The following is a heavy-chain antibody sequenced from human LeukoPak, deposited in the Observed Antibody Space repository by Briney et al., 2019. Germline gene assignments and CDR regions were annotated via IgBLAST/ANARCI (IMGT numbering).Heavy chain of an antibody. CDR3: ARDSGHERIFDH. CDR2: INHDGSEK. CDR1: GFAFSNSW. Sequence: GGSLRLSCAASGFAFSNSWMTWVRQAPGKGLEWVANINHDGSEKYYVDSMKGRFTISRDNVKNSLYLQVNSLRAEDTAVYYCARDSGHERIFDHWGQGHLLRVSS. D-gene: IGHD7-27*01. V-gene: IGHV3-7*01. J-gene: IGHJ4*02.